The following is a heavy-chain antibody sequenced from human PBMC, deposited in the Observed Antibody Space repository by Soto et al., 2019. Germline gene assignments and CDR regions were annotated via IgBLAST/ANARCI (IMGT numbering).Heavy chain of an antibody. CDR1: GVSMRNSY. CDR3: ARGGGVPALGDP. D-gene: IGHD3-16*01. CDR2: ISTSGNT. Sequence: SETLSLTCSVSGVSMRNSYWTWIRQSAGKGLEWIGRISTSGNTNYNPSLNSRLTMSVDTSKNQVSLKLTSVTAADTAVYYCARGGGVPALGDPWGQGTLDTVSS. J-gene: IGHJ5*02. V-gene: IGHV4-4*07.